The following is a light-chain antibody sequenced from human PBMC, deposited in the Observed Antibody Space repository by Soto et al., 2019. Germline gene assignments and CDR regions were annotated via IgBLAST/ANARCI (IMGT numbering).Light chain of an antibody. CDR3: SSYASSSTRV. J-gene: IGLJ2*01. V-gene: IGLV2-14*03. CDR2: DVS. Sequence: QSALNQPASLSGSPGQSITISCTGSSSDVGSYNSVSWYQQHPGKAPQLLIYDVSYRPSGISSRFSGSKSGDTASLTISGLQPDDEADYYCSSYASSSTRVFGGGTKVTVL. CDR1: SSDVGSYNS.